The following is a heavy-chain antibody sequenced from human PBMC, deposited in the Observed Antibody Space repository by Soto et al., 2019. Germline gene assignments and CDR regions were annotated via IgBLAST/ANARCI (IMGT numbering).Heavy chain of an antibody. Sequence: ASETLSLTCTVSGGSISSSIYYWGWIRQPPGKGLEWIGSIYYSGSTYYNPSLKSRVTISVDTSKNQFSLKLSSVTAADTAVYYCARLDVWGQGTMVTVPS. J-gene: IGHJ3*01. CDR2: IYYSGST. CDR3: ARLDV. CDR1: GGSISSSIYY. V-gene: IGHV4-39*01.